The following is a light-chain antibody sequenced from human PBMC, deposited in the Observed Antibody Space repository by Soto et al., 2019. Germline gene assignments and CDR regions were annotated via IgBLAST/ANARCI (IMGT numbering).Light chain of an antibody. J-gene: IGKJ5*01. CDR2: GAS. Sequence: EIVSRQSPATLSLSPRERATLSCRASQGVISSYLAWYQQKPGQAPRLLIYGASSRATGIPDRFSGSGSGTDFTLTINRLEPVDFAVYYCQQYVSSITFGQGTRLEIK. CDR3: QQYVSSIT. V-gene: IGKV3-20*01. CDR1: QGVISSY.